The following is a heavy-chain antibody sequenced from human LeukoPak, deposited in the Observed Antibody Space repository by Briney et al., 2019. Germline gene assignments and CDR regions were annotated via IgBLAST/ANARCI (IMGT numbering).Heavy chain of an antibody. Sequence: PSETLSLTCIVSGGSTSGGNYYWGWICQPPGKGLEWIGGISSSGNTYYNPSLKSRITISIDTSKNHFSLKLSSVTAADTAVYYCARHREATYYYGGVFDYWGQGTLVTVSS. CDR2: ISSSGNT. V-gene: IGHV4-39*01. CDR1: GGSTSGGNYY. D-gene: IGHD3-10*01. J-gene: IGHJ4*02. CDR3: ARHREATYYYGGVFDY.